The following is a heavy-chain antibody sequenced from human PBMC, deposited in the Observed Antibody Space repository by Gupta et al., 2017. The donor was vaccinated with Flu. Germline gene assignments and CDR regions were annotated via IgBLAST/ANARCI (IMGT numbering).Heavy chain of an antibody. V-gene: IGHV4-59*01. J-gene: IGHJ4*02. CDR2: SYYTGST. CDR3: TKGRTHFDF. CDR1: GRSIYSFY. Sequence: LSLTCTVTGRSIYSFYWGWIRQSPGKGLERIGYSYYTGSTNYNPSLKSRVTISVDRSKNQFSLKLTSVTAADTAVYFCTKGRTHFDFWGQGILVTVSS.